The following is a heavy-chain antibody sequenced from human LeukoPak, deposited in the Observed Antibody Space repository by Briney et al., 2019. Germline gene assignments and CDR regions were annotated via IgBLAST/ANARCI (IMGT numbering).Heavy chain of an antibody. CDR1: GFTFSTYS. V-gene: IGHV3-48*02. CDR2: ISSGSSTI. Sequence: GGSLRLSCAASGFTFSTYSMNWVRQAPGKGLEWVSYISSGSSTIYYADSVKGRFTTSRDNAKNSLYLQMNSLRDEDTAVYSCARDRGGGYDFDYWGQGTLVTVSS. CDR3: ARDRGGGYDFDY. D-gene: IGHD5-12*01. J-gene: IGHJ4*02.